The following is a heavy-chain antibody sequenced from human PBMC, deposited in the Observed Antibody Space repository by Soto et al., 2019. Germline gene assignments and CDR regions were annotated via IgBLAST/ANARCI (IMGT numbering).Heavy chain of an antibody. CDR1: GYTFTSYG. V-gene: IGHV1-18*04. D-gene: IGHD2-15*01. J-gene: IGHJ4*02. CDR3: ARASRRSSSYHNYNGERPPFDY. CDR2: ISAYNGNT. Sequence: ASVKVSCKASGYTFTSYGISWVRQAPGQGLEWMGWISAYNGNTNYAQKLQGRVTMTTDTSTSTAYMELRSLRSDDTAVYYCARASRRSSSYHNYNGERPPFDYWGQGTLVTVSS.